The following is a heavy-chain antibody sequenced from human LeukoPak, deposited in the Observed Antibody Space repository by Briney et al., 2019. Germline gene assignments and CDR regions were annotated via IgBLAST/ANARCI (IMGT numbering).Heavy chain of an antibody. V-gene: IGHV4-39*01. J-gene: IGHJ4*02. Sequence: SETLFLTCTVSGGSISSSSYYWCWLRQPPGKGLEWIGSIYYSGSTYYNPSLKSRVTVSVDTSKNQFSLKLTSVTAADTAVYYCARLSRTNYGYFDNWGQGTLVTVSS. D-gene: IGHD4-17*01. CDR1: GGSISSSSYY. CDR3: ARLSRTNYGYFDN. CDR2: IYYSGST.